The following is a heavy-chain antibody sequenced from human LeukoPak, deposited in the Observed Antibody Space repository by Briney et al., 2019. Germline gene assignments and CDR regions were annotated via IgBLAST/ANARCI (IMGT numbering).Heavy chain of an antibody. Sequence: GRSLRLSCAASGFTFSDYGMHWGRQAPGKGLEGGSAISGSGGSPYYADSLKGWFTISRDNSQNTLYLQMNSLRAADTAVSYCASRFLDSGYYGSGGFAPWGQGTLVTVSS. D-gene: IGHD3-10*01. CDR3: ASRFLDSGYYGSGGFAP. V-gene: IGHV3-23*01. CDR1: GFTFSDYG. CDR2: ISGSGGSP. J-gene: IGHJ5*02.